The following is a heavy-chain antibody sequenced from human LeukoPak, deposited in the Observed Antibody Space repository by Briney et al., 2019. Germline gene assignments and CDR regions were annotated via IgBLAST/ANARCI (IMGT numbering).Heavy chain of an antibody. CDR1: GFTFSTYG. J-gene: IGHJ4*02. CDR2: ISYGGSNE. Sequence: GRSLRLSCAGSGFTFSTYGMYWVRQAPGKGLEWVAVISYGGSNEYYADSVKGRFTISRDNSKNTVYLQMNSLRPEDTAVYYCAKPYTSGYFDYWGQGTLVTVSS. CDR3: AKPYTSGYFDY. V-gene: IGHV3-30*18. D-gene: IGHD3-22*01.